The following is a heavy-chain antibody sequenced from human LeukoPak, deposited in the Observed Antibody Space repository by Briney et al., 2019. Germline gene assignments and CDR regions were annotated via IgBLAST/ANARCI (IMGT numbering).Heavy chain of an antibody. Sequence: SVKVSCKASGGTFSNYAISWARQASGQGLEWMGGIIPIFGTANYAQKFQGRVTITADESTSTAYMKLSSLRSDDTAVYYCAREAAAGRGDYWGQGTLVTVSS. CDR3: AREAAAGRGDY. CDR2: IIPIFGTA. J-gene: IGHJ4*02. CDR1: GGTFSNYA. V-gene: IGHV1-69*13. D-gene: IGHD6-13*01.